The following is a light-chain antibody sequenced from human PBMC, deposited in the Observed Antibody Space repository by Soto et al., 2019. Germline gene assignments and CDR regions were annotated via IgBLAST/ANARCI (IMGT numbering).Light chain of an antibody. V-gene: IGLV7-43*01. CDR1: TGVVTSEYY. J-gene: IGLJ3*02. CDR2: STI. CDR3: LLYYGGAWV. Sequence: QTVVTQEPSLTVSPGGTVTLTCASSTGVVTSEYYPNWFQQKPGQAPRSLIYSTINKYSWTPARFSGSLLGGKAALTLSGVQPEDEAEYYCLLYYGGAWVFGGGTQLTVL.